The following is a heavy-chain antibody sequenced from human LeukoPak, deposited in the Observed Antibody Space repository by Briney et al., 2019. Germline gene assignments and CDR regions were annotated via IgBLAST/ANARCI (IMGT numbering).Heavy chain of an antibody. V-gene: IGHV3-11*04. CDR3: ARGGQMIFGVVIPGYMDV. J-gene: IGHJ6*03. CDR2: ISSSGSTI. Sequence: PGVSLRLSCAASGFTFSDYYMSWIRQAPGKGLEWVSYISSSGSTIYYADSVKGRFTISRDNAKNSLYLQMNSLRAEDTAVYYCARGGQMIFGVVIPGYMDVWGKGTTVTVSS. D-gene: IGHD3-3*01. CDR1: GFTFSDYY.